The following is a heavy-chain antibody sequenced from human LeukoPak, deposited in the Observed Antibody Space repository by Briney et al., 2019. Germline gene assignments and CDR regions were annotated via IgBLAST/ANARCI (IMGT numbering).Heavy chain of an antibody. CDR2: IIPILGIA. CDR3: ARDGYCSSTSCLGRDYYYGMDV. Sequence: GASVKVSCKASGGTFSSYAISWVRQAPGQGLEWMGRIIPILGIASYAQKFQGRVTITADKSTSTAYMELSSLRSEDTAVYYCARDGYCSSTSCLGRDYYYGMDVWGQGTTVTVSS. J-gene: IGHJ6*02. CDR1: GGTFSSYA. D-gene: IGHD2-2*01. V-gene: IGHV1-69*04.